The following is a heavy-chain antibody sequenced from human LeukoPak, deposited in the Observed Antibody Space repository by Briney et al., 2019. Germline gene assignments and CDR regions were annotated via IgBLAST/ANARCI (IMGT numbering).Heavy chain of an antibody. CDR1: GYTFTGYY. V-gene: IGHV1-2*02. J-gene: IGHJ3*02. CDR2: INPNSGGT. CDR3: ARSLYARVMTTVTDDAFDI. Sequence: GASVKVSCKASGYTFTGYYMHCVRQAPGQGLEWRGWINPNSGGTNYAQKFQGRVTMTRDTSISTAYMEMSRLRSDDTAVYYCARSLYARVMTTVTDDAFDIWGQGTMVTVSS. D-gene: IGHD4-17*01.